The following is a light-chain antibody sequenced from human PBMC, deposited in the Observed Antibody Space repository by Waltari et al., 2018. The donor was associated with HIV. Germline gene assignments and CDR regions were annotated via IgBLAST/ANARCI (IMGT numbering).Light chain of an antibody. CDR1: SSTTGGTSN. Sequence: QSVLTQPPSVSGAPGPMVTISCRGCSSTTGGTSNVHWYQQLPGSAPKPHIYANTNRPSGVPDRFSGSKSGTSASLAIPGLRAEDEADYYCQSYDTSLSGYVFGSGTKVTVL. CDR3: QSYDTSLSGYV. V-gene: IGLV1-40*01. CDR2: ANT. J-gene: IGLJ1*01.